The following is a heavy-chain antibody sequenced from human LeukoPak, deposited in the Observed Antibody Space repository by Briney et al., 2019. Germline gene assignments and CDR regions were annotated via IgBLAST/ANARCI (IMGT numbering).Heavy chain of an antibody. J-gene: IGHJ6*02. CDR3: ARGPYCSSTSCFGMDV. D-gene: IGHD2-2*01. CDR1: GGSISSGGSY. V-gene: IGHV4-31*03. CDR2: IYYSGST. Sequence: SQTLSLTCTVSGGSISSGGSYWSWSRQHPGRGLEWIVYIYYSGSTYYNPSLKSRVTISVDTSKNQFSLKLSSVTAADTAVYYCARGPYCSSTSCFGMDVWGQGTTVTVSS.